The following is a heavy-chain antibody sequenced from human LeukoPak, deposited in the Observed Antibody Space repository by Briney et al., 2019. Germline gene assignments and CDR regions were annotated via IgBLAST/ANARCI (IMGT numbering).Heavy chain of an antibody. Sequence: PGGSLRLSCAASGFTFDDYAMHWVRQAPGKGLEWVSLISGDGGSTYYADSVKGRFTISRDNSKNSLYLQMSSLRIEDTALYYCAKYRGDFSGWFFWGQGTLVTVSS. CDR2: ISGDGGST. CDR3: AKYRGDFSGWFF. CDR1: GFTFDDYA. D-gene: IGHD6-19*01. J-gene: IGHJ4*02. V-gene: IGHV3-43*02.